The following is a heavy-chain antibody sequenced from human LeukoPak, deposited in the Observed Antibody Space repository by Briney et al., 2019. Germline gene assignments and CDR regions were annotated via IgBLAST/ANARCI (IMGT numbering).Heavy chain of an antibody. CDR3: AREEGRRFDY. J-gene: IGHJ4*02. Sequence: SETLSLTCTVSGGSISSSSYYWGWIRQPPGKGLEWIGSIYYSGSTYYNPSLKSRVTISVDTSKNQFSLKLSSVTAADTAVYYCAREEGRRFDYWGQGTLVTVSS. CDR2: IYYSGST. CDR1: GGSISSSSYY. V-gene: IGHV4-39*07.